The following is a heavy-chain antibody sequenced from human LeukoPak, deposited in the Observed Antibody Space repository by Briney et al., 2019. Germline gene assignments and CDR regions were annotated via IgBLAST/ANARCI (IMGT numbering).Heavy chain of an antibody. J-gene: IGHJ4*02. V-gene: IGHV1-58*02. CDR3: AAEEYYTTGVCYSH. D-gene: IGHD2-8*01. CDR2: IVVGSGNT. CDR1: GLTFTSSA. Sequence: SVKVSCKASGLTFTSSAMQWVRQARGQRLEWIGWIVVGSGNTNYAQKFQERVTITRDMSTSTAYMELSSLRSEDTAVYYCAAEEYYTTGVCYSHWGQGTLVTVSS.